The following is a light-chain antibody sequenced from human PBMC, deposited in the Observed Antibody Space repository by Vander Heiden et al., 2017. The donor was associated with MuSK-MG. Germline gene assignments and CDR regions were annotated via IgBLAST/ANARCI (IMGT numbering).Light chain of an antibody. J-gene: IGKJ2*01. CDR2: WAS. V-gene: IGKV4-1*01. Sequence: SLGERATINCKSSQSVLYSSNNRNYLAWYQQKPGQPPKLLIFWASTRESGVPDRFSGSGSGTDFTLTISSLQAEDVAVYYCQHDDSTQSTFGQGTKLEIK. CDR3: QHDDSTQST. CDR1: QSVLYSSNNRNY.